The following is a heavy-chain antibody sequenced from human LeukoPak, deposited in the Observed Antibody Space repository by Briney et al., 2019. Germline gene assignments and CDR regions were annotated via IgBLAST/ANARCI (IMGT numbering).Heavy chain of an antibody. CDR2: INHSGST. CDR3: ARAGWNRPNYYDSSGYYPNRPYYYYYGMDV. D-gene: IGHD3-22*01. V-gene: IGHV4-34*01. CDR1: GFAVTINY. Sequence: GPLRLSCVASGFAVTINYMSWIRQPPGKGLEWIGEINHSGSTNYNPSLKSRVTISVDTSKNQFSLKLSSVTAADTAVYYCARAGWNRPNYYDSSGYYPNRPYYYYYGMDVWGQGTTVTVSS. J-gene: IGHJ6*02.